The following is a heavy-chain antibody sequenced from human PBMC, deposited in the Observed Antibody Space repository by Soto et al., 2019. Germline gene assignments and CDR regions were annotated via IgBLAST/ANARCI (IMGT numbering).Heavy chain of an antibody. V-gene: IGHV1-69*12. J-gene: IGHJ6*02. Sequence: QVQLVQSGAEVKKPGSSVKVSCKASGGTVSSYAISWVRQAPGQGLEWMGGIIPIFGTANYAQKFQGRVTITADESTSTAYMELSSLRSEDTAVYYCASGDYDFWSGPGGGMDVWGQGTTVTVSS. CDR3: ASGDYDFWSGPGGGMDV. CDR2: IIPIFGTA. D-gene: IGHD3-3*01. CDR1: GGTVSSYA.